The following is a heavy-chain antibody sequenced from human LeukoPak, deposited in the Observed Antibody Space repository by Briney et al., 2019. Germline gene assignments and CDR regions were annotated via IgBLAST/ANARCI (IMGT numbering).Heavy chain of an antibody. J-gene: IGHJ6*02. CDR2: IYPRDGST. V-gene: IGHV1-46*01. CDR1: GYTFTSNY. CDR3: ARDQKGRTYYDILTGYYHLYYYGMDV. Sequence: ASVKVSCKASGYTFTSNYIHWVRQAPGQGPEWMGMIYPRDGSTSYAQKFQGRVTVTRDTSTSTVHMELSGLRSEDTAVYYCARDQKGRTYYDILTGYYHLYYYGMDVWGQGTTVTVSS. D-gene: IGHD3-9*01.